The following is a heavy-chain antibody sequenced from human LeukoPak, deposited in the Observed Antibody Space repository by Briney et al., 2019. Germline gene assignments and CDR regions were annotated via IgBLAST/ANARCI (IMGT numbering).Heavy chain of an antibody. V-gene: IGHV3-23*01. J-gene: IGHJ4*02. CDR3: AKTRAGNSSGRDPGWPMDY. Sequence: PGGSLRLSCAASGFTFGSYAIYWVRQAPGKGPEWVSGISGSGSITYFADSVKGKFIISRDNSKNTVYLQINNLRAEDTALYYCAKTRAGNSSGRDPGWPMDYWGQGTLVTVSS. CDR2: ISGSGSIT. D-gene: IGHD3-22*01. CDR1: GFTFGSYA.